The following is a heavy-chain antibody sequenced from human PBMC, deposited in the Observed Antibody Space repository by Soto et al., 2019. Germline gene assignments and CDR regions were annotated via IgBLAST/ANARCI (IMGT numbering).Heavy chain of an antibody. Sequence: SETLSLTCTVSGGSISSSDFYWGWLRQTPGKGLEFIGSMYYSGSTYYNPSLKSRLTISVDTSKNQFTLKLISVTAADTAVYNCARDRTGYYNAGYYFDYWGQGTLVTVSS. CDR2: MYYSGST. D-gene: IGHD3-9*01. CDR1: GGSISSSDFY. V-gene: IGHV4-39*02. CDR3: ARDRTGYYNAGYYFDY. J-gene: IGHJ4*02.